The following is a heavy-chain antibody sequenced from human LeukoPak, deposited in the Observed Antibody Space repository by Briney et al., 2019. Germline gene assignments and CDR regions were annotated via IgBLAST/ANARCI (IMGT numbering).Heavy chain of an antibody. D-gene: IGHD3-10*01. Sequence: SETLSLTCTVSGGSISPYYWSWIRQPPGKGLEWIGYIYYSGSTNYNPSLKSRVTMSVDTSKNQFSLKLSSVTAADTAVYYCARGPYGSGSYYNTHYYYYYYMDVWGKGTTVTISS. CDR1: GGSISPYY. J-gene: IGHJ6*03. CDR2: IYYSGST. V-gene: IGHV4-59*12. CDR3: ARGPYGSGSYYNTHYYYYYYMDV.